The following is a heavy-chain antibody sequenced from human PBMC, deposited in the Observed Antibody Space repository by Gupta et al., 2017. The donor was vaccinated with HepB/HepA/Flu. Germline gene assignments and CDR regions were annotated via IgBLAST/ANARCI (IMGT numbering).Heavy chain of an antibody. CDR1: GYTFTGYF. Sequence: QVQLVQSGAEVKKPGASVKVSCKASGYTFTGYFLHWVRQAPGQGLEWMGWINPNSGDTNYAQKFQGWVTMTRDTSISTAYMELSRLRSDDSAVYYCATEPRPLGYSYGYGYFYYYAMDVWGQGTTVTVSS. CDR3: ATEPRPLGYSYGYGYFYYYAMDV. V-gene: IGHV1-2*04. D-gene: IGHD5-18*01. J-gene: IGHJ6*02. CDR2: INPNSGDT.